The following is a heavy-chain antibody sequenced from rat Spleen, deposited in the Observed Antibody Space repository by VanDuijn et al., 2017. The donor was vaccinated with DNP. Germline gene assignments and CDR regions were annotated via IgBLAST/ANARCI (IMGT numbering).Heavy chain of an antibody. J-gene: IGHJ2*01. CDR1: GYSITRSYR. V-gene: IGHV3-3*01. CDR3: ARGLNYGGWSDYFDY. CDR2: VNSAGST. D-gene: IGHD1-11*01. Sequence: EVQLQESGPGLVKPSQSLSLTCSVTGYSITRSYRWNWIRKFPGNKLEWMGYVNSAGSTNYNPSLKSRIYITRDTSKNQFFLQLNSVTTEDTATYYCARGLNYGGWSDYFDYWGQGVMVTVSS.